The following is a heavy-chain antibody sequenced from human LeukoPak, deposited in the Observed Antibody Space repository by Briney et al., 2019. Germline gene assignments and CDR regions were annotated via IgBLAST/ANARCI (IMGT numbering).Heavy chain of an antibody. CDR3: AGGRIAAAGIHDY. CDR1: GFTFSSYS. J-gene: IGHJ4*02. D-gene: IGHD6-13*01. V-gene: IGHV3-21*01. Sequence: GGSLRLSCAASGFTFSSYSMNWVRQAPGKGLEWVSSISSSSSYIYYADSVKGRFTISRGNAKNSLYLQMNSLRAEDTAVYYCAGGRIAAAGIHDYWGQGTLVTVSS. CDR2: ISSSSSYI.